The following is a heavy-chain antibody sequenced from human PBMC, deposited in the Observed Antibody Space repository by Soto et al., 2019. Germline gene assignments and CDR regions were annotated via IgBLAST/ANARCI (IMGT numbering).Heavy chain of an antibody. D-gene: IGHD5-12*01. CDR2: IWYDGSNK. CDR3: AREEYSGYEQLDY. V-gene: IGHV3-33*01. Sequence: GGSLRLSCAASGFTFSSYGMHWVRQAPGKGLEWVAVIWYDGSNKYYADSVKGRFTISRDNSKNTLYLQMNSLRAEDTAVYYCAREEYSGYEQLDYWGQGTLVTVSS. J-gene: IGHJ4*02. CDR1: GFTFSSYG.